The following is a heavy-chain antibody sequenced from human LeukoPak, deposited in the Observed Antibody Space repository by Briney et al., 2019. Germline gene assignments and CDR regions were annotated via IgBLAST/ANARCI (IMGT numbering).Heavy chain of an antibody. D-gene: IGHD6-19*01. CDR3: AKDIAGEQWLGFDY. CDR1: GFTFDDYA. Sequence: GGSLRLSCAASGFTFDDYAMHWVRQAPGKGLEWVSGISWNSGSIGYADSVKGRFTISRDNAKNSLYMQMNSLRAEDTALYYCAKDIAGEQWLGFDYWGQGTLVTVSS. CDR2: ISWNSGSI. J-gene: IGHJ4*02. V-gene: IGHV3-9*01.